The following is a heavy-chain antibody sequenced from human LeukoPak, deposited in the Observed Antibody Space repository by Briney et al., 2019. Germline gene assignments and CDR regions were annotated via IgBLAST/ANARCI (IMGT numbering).Heavy chain of an antibody. CDR2: IYHSGST. J-gene: IGHJ4*02. CDR3: ARDRHYYGSGSKKEFPYFFDY. V-gene: IGHV4-38-2*02. D-gene: IGHD3-10*01. Sequence: SEALSLTCTVSGYSISSGYYWGWIRQPPGKGLEWIGSIYHSGSTYYNPSLKSRVTISVDTSKNQFSLKLSSVTAADTAVYYCARDRHYYGSGSKKEFPYFFDYWGQGTLVTVSS. CDR1: GYSISSGYY.